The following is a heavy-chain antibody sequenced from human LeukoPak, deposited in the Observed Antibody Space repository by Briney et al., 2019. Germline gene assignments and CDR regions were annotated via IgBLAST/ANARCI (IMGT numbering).Heavy chain of an antibody. D-gene: IGHD3-22*01. CDR3: ARGCGDSKKLTYYYDSSGYYYGAFDI. V-gene: IGHV3-30-3*01. J-gene: IGHJ3*02. CDR1: GFTFSSYA. CDR2: ISYDGSNK. Sequence: GRSLRLSCAASGFTFSSYAMHWVRQAPGKGLEWVAVISYDGSNKYYADSVKGRFTISRDNSKNTLYLQMNSLRAEDTAVYYCARGCGDSKKLTYYYDSSGYYYGAFDIWGQGTMVTVSS.